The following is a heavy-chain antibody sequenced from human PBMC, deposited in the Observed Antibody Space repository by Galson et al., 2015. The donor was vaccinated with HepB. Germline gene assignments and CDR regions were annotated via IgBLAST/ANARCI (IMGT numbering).Heavy chain of an antibody. D-gene: IGHD2-2*02. Sequence: QSGAEVKKPGESLKISCKGSGSSFTSYWIGWVRQMPGKGLEWMGIIYPGDSDTRYSPSFQGQVTISADKSISTAYLQWSSLKASDTAMYYCARQDGFQGCSSTSCYTSDYWGQGTLVTVSS. J-gene: IGHJ4*02. V-gene: IGHV5-51*01. CDR3: ARQDGFQGCSSTSCYTSDY. CDR2: IYPGDSDT. CDR1: GSSFTSYW.